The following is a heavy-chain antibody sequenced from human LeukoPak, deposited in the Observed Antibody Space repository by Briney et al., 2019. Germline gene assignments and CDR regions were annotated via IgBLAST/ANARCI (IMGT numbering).Heavy chain of an antibody. J-gene: IGHJ4*02. CDR1: GFTFSKYW. V-gene: IGHV3-7*04. D-gene: IGHD6-19*01. CDR3: ARGSGWCDY. CDR2: ISEDGSEK. Sequence: GGSLRLSCAASGFTFSKYWMTWVRQAPGKGLERLANISEDGSEKKYVDSVKGRVTISRDNAKNSLYLQMNSLRAEDTAVYYCARGSGWCDYWGQGALVTVSS.